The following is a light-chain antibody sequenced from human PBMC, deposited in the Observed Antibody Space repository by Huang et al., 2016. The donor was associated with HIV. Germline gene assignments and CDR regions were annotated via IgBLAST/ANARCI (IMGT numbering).Light chain of an antibody. V-gene: IGKV2-28*01. Sequence: DIVMTQSPLSLPVTPGEPASISCRSSESLLDSNGYNFLDWYLQKPGQSPQLLIYLGSDRASGVPDRISGSGSGTDFTLNISRVEAEDVGVYYCMQALQTPLTFGGGTKVEIK. CDR3: MQALQTPLT. CDR1: ESLLDSNGYNF. CDR2: LGS. J-gene: IGKJ4*01.